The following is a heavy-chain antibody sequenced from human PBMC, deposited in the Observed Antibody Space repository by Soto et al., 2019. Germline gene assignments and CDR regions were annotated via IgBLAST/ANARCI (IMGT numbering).Heavy chain of an antibody. V-gene: IGHV3-23*01. CDR2: ISCSGSST. J-gene: IGHJ4*02. CDR3: ARDYNWNYFDY. CDR1: GFTFSSYA. D-gene: IGHD1-20*01. Sequence: GGSLRLSCAASGFTFSSYAMSWVRQAPGKGLEWVSVISCSGSSTYYADSVKGRFTISRDNSKNTLYLQMNSLRAEDTAVYYCARDYNWNYFDYWGQGTLVTVSS.